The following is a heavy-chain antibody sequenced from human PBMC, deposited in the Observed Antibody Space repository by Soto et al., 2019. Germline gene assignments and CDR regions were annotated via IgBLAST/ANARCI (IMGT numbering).Heavy chain of an antibody. CDR3: ARDIDNRDYYYGLDV. D-gene: IGHD1-20*01. CDR1: GFVFKNYE. J-gene: IGHJ6*02. Sequence: GGSLRLSCVASGFVFKNYEMSWVRQAPGKGLEWISYISNSGNTIYVADSMRGRFTISRDNAKNSLFLQMNSLRADDTAVYYCARDIDNRDYYYGLDVWGQGTTVTVSS. CDR2: ISNSGNTI. V-gene: IGHV3-48*03.